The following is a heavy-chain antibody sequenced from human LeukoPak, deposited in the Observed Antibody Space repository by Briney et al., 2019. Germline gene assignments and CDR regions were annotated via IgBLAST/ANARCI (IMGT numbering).Heavy chain of an antibody. CDR2: ISSSGSTI. CDR3: ARDPRTKHGSYYDY. V-gene: IGHV3-48*04. J-gene: IGHJ4*02. CDR1: GFTFSSYS. D-gene: IGHD1-26*01. Sequence: PGGSLRLSCAASGFTFSSYSMNWVRQAPGKGLEWVSYISSSGSTIYYADSVKGRFTISRDNAKNSLYLQMNSLRAEDTAVYYCARDPRTKHGSYYDYWGQGTLVTVSS.